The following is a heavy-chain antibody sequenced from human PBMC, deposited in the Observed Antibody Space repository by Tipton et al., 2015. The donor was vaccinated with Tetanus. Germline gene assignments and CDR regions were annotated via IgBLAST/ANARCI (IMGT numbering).Heavy chain of an antibody. CDR3: ASSDYSNPAGPDY. CDR1: GGSFSGYY. D-gene: IGHD4-11*01. V-gene: IGHV4-34*01. Sequence: GLVKPSETLSLTCAVYGGSFSGYYWSWIRQPPGKGLEWIGEINHSGSTNYNPSLKSRVTISEDTSKNQFSLKLSSVTAADTAVYYCASSDYSNPAGPDYWGQGTLVTVSS. J-gene: IGHJ4*02. CDR2: INHSGST.